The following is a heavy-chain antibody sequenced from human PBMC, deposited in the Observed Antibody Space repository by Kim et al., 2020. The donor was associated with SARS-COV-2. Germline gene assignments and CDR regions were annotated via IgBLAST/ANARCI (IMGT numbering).Heavy chain of an antibody. Sequence: GGSLRLSCAASGFTFSSYWMHWVRQAPGKGLVWVSRINSDGSSTSYADSVKGRFTISRDNAKNTLYLQMNSLRAEDTAVYYCARGPPCSSTSCYSYYGMDVWGQGTTVTVSS. CDR1: GFTFSSYW. CDR3: ARGPPCSSTSCYSYYGMDV. D-gene: IGHD2-2*01. J-gene: IGHJ6*02. V-gene: IGHV3-74*01. CDR2: INSDGSST.